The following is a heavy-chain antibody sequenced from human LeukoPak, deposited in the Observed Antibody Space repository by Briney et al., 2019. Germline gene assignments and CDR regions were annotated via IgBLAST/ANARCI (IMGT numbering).Heavy chain of an antibody. CDR2: INHSGST. V-gene: IGHV4-34*01. Sequence: SETLSLTCAVYGGSFSGYYWSWIRQPPGKGLEWIGEINHSGSTNYNPSLKSRVTISVDTSKNQFSLKLSSVTAADTAMYYCARTPRGSVAGYYFDYWGQGTLVTVSS. J-gene: IGHJ4*02. CDR3: ARTPRGSVAGYYFDY. CDR1: GGSFSGYY. D-gene: IGHD6-19*01.